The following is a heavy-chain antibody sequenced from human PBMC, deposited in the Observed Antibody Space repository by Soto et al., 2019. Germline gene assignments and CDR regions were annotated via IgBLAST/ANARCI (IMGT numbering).Heavy chain of an antibody. CDR1: SGSISGNDW. Sequence: QVQLQESGPGLVKPSGTLSLTCAVSSGSISGNDWWSWVRQPPGKGLEWIGQIYHTGSTNYNPSLTIRVTISVDKSKNQFSLNLRSVTAADTAFYYCAKTRGYSYGYNAFDIWGQGTMVTVSS. J-gene: IGHJ3*02. D-gene: IGHD5-18*01. V-gene: IGHV4-4*02. CDR3: AKTRGYSYGYNAFDI. CDR2: IYHTGST.